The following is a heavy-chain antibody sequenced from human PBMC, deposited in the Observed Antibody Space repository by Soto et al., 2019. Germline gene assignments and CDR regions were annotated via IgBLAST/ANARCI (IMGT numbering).Heavy chain of an antibody. CDR1: GGTFSSYA. J-gene: IGHJ5*02. D-gene: IGHD5-12*01. Sequence: WDSVKVSCKASGGTFSSYAISWVRQAPGQGLEWMGGIIPIFGTANYAQKFQGRVTITADESTSTAYMELSSLRSEDTAVYYCARCLGGYNFYNWFDPWGQGTLVTVSS. CDR3: ARCLGGYNFYNWFDP. CDR2: IIPIFGTA. V-gene: IGHV1-69*13.